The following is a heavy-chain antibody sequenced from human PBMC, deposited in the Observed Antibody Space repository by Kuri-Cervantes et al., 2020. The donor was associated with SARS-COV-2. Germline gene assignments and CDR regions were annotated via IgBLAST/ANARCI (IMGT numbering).Heavy chain of an antibody. CDR2: ISGSGGST. D-gene: IGHD4-17*01. Sequence: GESLKISCAASGFTFSSYSMNWVRQAPGKGLEWVPGISGSGGSTYYADSVKGRFTISRDNSKDTLFLQMNSLRAEDTAVYYCARARFDAFDIWGQGTMVTVSS. CDR3: ARARFDAFDI. V-gene: IGHV3-23*01. J-gene: IGHJ3*02. CDR1: GFTFSSYS.